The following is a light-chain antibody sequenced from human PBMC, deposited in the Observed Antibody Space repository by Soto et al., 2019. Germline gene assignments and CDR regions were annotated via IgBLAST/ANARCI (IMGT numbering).Light chain of an antibody. Sequence: EIVMTQSPATLSLSPGERATLSCRASQSVSSSYLAWYQQKPGQAPRLLIYGASSRATGIPDRFSGSGSGTDFTLTISRLEPEDFAVYYRQQYGSSWTFGQGTKVDIK. J-gene: IGKJ1*01. CDR2: GAS. CDR3: QQYGSSWT. V-gene: IGKV3-20*01. CDR1: QSVSSSY.